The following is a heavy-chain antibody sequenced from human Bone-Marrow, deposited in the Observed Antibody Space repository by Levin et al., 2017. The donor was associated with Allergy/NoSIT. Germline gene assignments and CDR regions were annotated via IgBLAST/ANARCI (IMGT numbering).Heavy chain of an antibody. Sequence: NPVESLKISCKGSGYNFGNYWIGWVRLMPGKGLEWMGVIYPGDSDTRYSPSFQGQVTISADKSISTAYLQWSSLKASDSAIYYCARRGPSQGWFDPWGQGTLVTVSS. V-gene: IGHV5-51*01. D-gene: IGHD3-16*01. CDR3: ARRGPSQGWFDP. CDR2: IYPGDSDT. J-gene: IGHJ5*02. CDR1: GYNFGNYW.